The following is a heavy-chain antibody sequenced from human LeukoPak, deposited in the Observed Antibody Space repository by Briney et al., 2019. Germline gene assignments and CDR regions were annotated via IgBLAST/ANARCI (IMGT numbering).Heavy chain of an antibody. D-gene: IGHD2-2*01. CDR3: AKDVITLPVPYAFDI. CDR1: GFSFGSYA. J-gene: IGHJ3*02. CDR2: ISGSGSTT. V-gene: IGHV3-23*01. Sequence: GGSLRLSCAASGFSFGSYAMNWVRQAPGKGLEWVSLISGSGSTTYLADSVKGRFTISRDNSKNTLYLQMNSLRAEDTAVYYCAKDVITLPVPYAFDIWGQGTMVTVSS.